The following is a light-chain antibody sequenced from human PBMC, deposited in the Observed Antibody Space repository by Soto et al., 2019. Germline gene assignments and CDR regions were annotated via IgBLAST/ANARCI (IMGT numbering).Light chain of an antibody. CDR1: SSNIGAGYD. Sequence: QSVLTQPASVSGAPGQRVTISCTGSSSNIGAGYDVHWYQQLPGTAPKLLIYGNSNRPSGVPDRFSGSKSGTSASLAINGLQAEDEADYYCQSYDSSLSSLYVFGTGTKVTVL. CDR3: QSYDSSLSSLYV. J-gene: IGLJ1*01. V-gene: IGLV1-40*01. CDR2: GNS.